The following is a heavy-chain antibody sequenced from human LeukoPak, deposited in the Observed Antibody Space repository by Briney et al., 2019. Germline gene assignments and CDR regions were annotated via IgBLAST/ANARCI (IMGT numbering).Heavy chain of an antibody. Sequence: GESLKISCKGSGYSFTSYWIGWVRQMPGKGLEWMEIIYPGDSDTRYSPSFQGQVTISADKSISTAYLQWSSLKASDTAMYYCARQESIVGALYYFDYWGQGTLVTVSS. CDR3: ARQESIVGALYYFDY. V-gene: IGHV5-51*01. CDR1: GYSFTSYW. CDR2: IYPGDSDT. J-gene: IGHJ4*02. D-gene: IGHD1-26*01.